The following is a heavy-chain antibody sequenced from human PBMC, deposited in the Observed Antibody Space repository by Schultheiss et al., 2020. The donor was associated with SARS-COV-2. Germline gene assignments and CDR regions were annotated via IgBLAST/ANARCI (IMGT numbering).Heavy chain of an antibody. CDR1: GGSFSGYY. D-gene: IGHD6-13*01. CDR3: ASIAAAGTTWTVDY. CDR2: IYYSGST. Sequence: SETLSLTCAVYGGSFSGYYWSWIRQPPGKGLEWIGYIYYSGSTNYNPSLKSRVTISVDTSKNQFSLKLSSVTAADTAVYYCASIAAAGTTWTVDYWGQGTLVTVSS. V-gene: IGHV4-34*01. J-gene: IGHJ4*02.